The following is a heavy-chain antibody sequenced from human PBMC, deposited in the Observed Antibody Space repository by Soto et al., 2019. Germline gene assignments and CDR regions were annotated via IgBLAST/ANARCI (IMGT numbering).Heavy chain of an antibody. CDR1: GGSITNYY. Sequence: QVQLQESGPGLVKPSETLSLTCTVSGGSITNYYWSWIRQPPGKGLEWIGYIYSSGSTNYNTSHRSQVTSSADTSKNQVTLKRTSANAEDTAVYYCASAHPTSYGIYYFDYWGQGTLVTVSS. D-gene: IGHD5-18*01. J-gene: IGHJ4*02. CDR2: IYSSGST. V-gene: IGHV4-59*12. CDR3: ASAHPTSYGIYYFDY.